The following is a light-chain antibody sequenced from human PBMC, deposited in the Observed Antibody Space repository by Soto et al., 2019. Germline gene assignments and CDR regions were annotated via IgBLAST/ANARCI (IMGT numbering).Light chain of an antibody. CDR3: QSYDSSLSVVV. Sequence: QSVLTQPPSVSGAPGQRVTISCTGSSSNIGAGYDVHWYQQLPGTAPKLLIYGNSNRPSGVPDRFSGSKSGTSASLAITGLQAEDEVDYYCQSYDSSLSVVVFGGGPKVTVL. CDR2: GNS. CDR1: SSNIGAGYD. J-gene: IGLJ2*01. V-gene: IGLV1-40*01.